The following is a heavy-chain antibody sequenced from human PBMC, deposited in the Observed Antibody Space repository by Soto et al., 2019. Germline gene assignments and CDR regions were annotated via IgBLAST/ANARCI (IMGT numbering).Heavy chain of an antibody. CDR2: ISYDGSNK. CDR1: GFTFSSYA. D-gene: IGHD6-19*01. V-gene: IGHV3-30-3*01. Sequence: GGSLRLSCAASGFTFSSYAMHWVRQAPGKGLEWVAVISYDGSNKYYADSVKGRFTISRDNSKNTLYLQMNSLRAEDTAVYYCARDPAGYSSGLYYYYGMDVWGQGTTVTVSS. J-gene: IGHJ6*02. CDR3: ARDPAGYSSGLYYYYGMDV.